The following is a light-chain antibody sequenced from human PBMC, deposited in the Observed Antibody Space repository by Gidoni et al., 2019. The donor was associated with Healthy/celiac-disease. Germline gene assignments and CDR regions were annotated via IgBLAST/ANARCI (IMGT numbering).Light chain of an antibody. CDR2: AAS. J-gene: IGKJ2*04. V-gene: IGKV1-9*01. Sequence: DIQLTQSPSFLSASVGDRVTITCRASQGISSYLAWYQQKPGKAPKLLIYAASTLQSGVPSRFSGSGSGTEFTLTISSLQPEDFATYYCQQLNSYPQCSFGQGTKLEIK. CDR3: QQLNSYPQCS. CDR1: QGISSY.